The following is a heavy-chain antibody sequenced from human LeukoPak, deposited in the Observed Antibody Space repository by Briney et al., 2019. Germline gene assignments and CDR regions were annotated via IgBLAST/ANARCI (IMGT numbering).Heavy chain of an antibody. CDR1: GGTFSSYA. D-gene: IGHD5-12*01. V-gene: IGHV1-69*05. CDR3: ARESYIVATITGFDY. Sequence: SVKVSCKASGGTFSSYAISWVRQAPGQGLEWMGRIIPIFGTANYAQKFQGRVTNTTDESTSTAYMELSSLRSEDTAVYYCARESYIVATITGFDYWGQGTLVTVSS. J-gene: IGHJ4*02. CDR2: IIPIFGTA.